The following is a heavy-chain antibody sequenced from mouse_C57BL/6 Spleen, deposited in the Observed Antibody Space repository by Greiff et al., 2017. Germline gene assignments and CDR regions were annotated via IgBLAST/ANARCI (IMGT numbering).Heavy chain of an antibody. CDR3: AREGDYYGSSYWYFDV. Sequence: VQLKQSGAELVRPGASVKLSCKASGYTFTDYYINWVKQRPGQGLEWIARIYPGSGNTYYNEKFKGKATLTAEKSSSTAYMQLSSLTSEDSAVYFCAREGDYYGSSYWYFDVWGTGTTVTVSS. CDR2: IYPGSGNT. V-gene: IGHV1-76*01. D-gene: IGHD1-1*01. J-gene: IGHJ1*03. CDR1: GYTFTDYY.